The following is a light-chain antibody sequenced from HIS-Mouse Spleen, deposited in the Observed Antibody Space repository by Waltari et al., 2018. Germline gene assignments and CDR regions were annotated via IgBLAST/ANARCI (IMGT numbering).Light chain of an antibody. CDR3: QQRSNWPPT. J-gene: IGKJ1*01. V-gene: IGKV3-11*01. Sequence: EIVLTQSPATLSLSPGERATLSCRASQSVSSYLAWYQQKPGQAPRRLSDEAANRATGIPARFSGSGSGTDLTLTISSLEPEDFAVYYCQQRSNWPPTFGQGTKVEIK. CDR2: EAA. CDR1: QSVSSY.